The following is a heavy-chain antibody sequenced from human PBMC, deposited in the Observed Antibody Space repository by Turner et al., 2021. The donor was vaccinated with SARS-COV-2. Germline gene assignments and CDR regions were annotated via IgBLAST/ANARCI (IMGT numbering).Heavy chain of an antibody. Sequence: EVQLVKSGGGLVQPGGSLRLSCAASGFTVSSNYMSWVRQAPGKGLEWVSIIYSGGSTYYADSVKGRFTISRDNSKNTLYLQMNSLRAEDTAVYYCAREIDDYVWGSYRRGYWGQGTLVTVSS. CDR3: AREIDDYVWGSYRRGY. CDR2: IYSGGST. V-gene: IGHV3-66*01. CDR1: GFTVSSNY. J-gene: IGHJ4*02. D-gene: IGHD3-16*02.